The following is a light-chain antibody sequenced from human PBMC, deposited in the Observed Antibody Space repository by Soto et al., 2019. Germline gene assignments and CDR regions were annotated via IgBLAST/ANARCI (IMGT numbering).Light chain of an antibody. V-gene: IGKV1-39*01. J-gene: IGKJ1*01. CDR1: QSISTY. CDR3: QQGYSNATWT. CDR2: DSS. Sequence: DIQLTQSPSSLSASVGDRITITCRASQSISTYLNWYQQKPGEAPTLLVYDSSTLQSGVPSRFSGSGFGAEFPITVSSLQPEDFATYYCQQGYSNATWTFGQGTKVEIK.